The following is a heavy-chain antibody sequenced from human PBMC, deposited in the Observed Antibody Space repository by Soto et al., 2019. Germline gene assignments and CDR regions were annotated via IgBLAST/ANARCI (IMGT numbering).Heavy chain of an antibody. J-gene: IGHJ6*02. CDR3: ARSRDGYSFYFYYGMDG. Sequence: QAPGKGLEWMALILHDGSAEYYADSVKGRFTISRDNSKSTLYLQMNSLRAEDTAVYYCARSRDGYSFYFYYGMDGWGQGTTVTVSS. V-gene: IGHV3-30*03. D-gene: IGHD4-4*01. CDR2: ILHDGSAE.